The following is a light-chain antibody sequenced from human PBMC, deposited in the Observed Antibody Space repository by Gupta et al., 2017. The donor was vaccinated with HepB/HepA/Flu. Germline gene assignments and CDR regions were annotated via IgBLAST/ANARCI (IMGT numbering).Light chain of an antibody. CDR2: EVS. J-gene: IGLJ1*01. CDR3: SSYAGSFYV. V-gene: IGLV2-8*01. CDR1: SSDVGGYNY. Sequence: QSALTKPPSASGSPGQSVTISCTGTSSDVGGYNYVSWYQQHPGKAPKLMIYEVSKRPSGVPDRFAGSKSGNTASLTVSGLQAEDEADYYCSSYAGSFYVFGTGTKVTVL.